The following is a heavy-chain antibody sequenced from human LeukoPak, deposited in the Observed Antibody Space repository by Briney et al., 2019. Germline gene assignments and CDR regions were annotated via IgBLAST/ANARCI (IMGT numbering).Heavy chain of an antibody. CDR1: GFTFSSYA. CDR2: IRGGGGST. V-gene: IGHV3-23*01. CDR3: AKRGQKDIVVVPAAIPFDY. D-gene: IGHD2-2*01. Sequence: PGGSLRLSCAASGFTFSSYAMSWVRQAPGKGLEWVSAIRGGGGSTYYADSVKGRFTISRDNSKNTLYLQMNSLRAEDTAVYYCAKRGQKDIVVVPAAIPFDYWGQGTLVTVSS. J-gene: IGHJ4*02.